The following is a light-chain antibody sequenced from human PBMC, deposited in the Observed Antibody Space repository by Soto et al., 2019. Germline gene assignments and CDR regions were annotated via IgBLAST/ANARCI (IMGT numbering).Light chain of an antibody. CDR3: HQYGISPIFA. CDR2: GAS. V-gene: IGKV3-20*01. J-gene: IGKJ3*01. Sequence: EIVLTQSPATLSLSPGERATLSCRASQSVSNYLAWYQQKPGQAPRLLIYGASRRATGIPDRFSGSGSGTDFTLTISRLEPEDFAVYYCHQYGISPIFAFGPGTKVDIK. CDR1: QSVSNY.